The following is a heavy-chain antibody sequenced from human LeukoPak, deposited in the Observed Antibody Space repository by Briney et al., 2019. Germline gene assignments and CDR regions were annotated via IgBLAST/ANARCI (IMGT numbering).Heavy chain of an antibody. CDR2: IKQDGSER. V-gene: IGHV3-7*01. CDR1: GFTFNIYW. J-gene: IGHJ4*02. CDR3: ASPPLGYCSSTSCRFDY. Sequence: GGSLRLSCAASGFTFNIYWMNWVRQAPGEGREWGATIKQDGSERYYVDSVRGRVTISRANTKISLFLQMNAVRPDDTAVSYCASPPLGYCSSTSCRFDYWGQGTLVTVSS. D-gene: IGHD2-2*03.